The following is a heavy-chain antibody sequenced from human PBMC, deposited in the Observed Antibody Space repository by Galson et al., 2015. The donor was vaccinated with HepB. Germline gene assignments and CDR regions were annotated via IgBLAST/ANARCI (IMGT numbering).Heavy chain of an antibody. D-gene: IGHD3-10*01. V-gene: IGHV3-23*01. CDR1: GFTFSSYA. CDR2: ISGRGGNT. CDR3: ARVKRGEWYSFYYYGMDV. Sequence: SLRLSCAASGFTFSSYAMSWVRQAPGKGLEWVSSISGRGGNTYYTDSVKGRFTISRDNSKKMVYLQMNSLRAEDTAIYYCARVKRGEWYSFYYYGMDVWGQGTTVTVSS. J-gene: IGHJ6*02.